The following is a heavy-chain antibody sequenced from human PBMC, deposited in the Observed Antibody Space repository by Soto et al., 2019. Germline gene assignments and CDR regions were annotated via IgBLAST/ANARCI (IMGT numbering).Heavy chain of an antibody. J-gene: IGHJ4*02. V-gene: IGHV4-30-2*01. CDR1: GGSISSGGYS. CDR3: ARAIYGGYWPE. Sequence: QLQLQESGSGLVKPSQTLSLTCAVSGGSISSGGYSWSWIRQPPGKGLEWIGYIYHSGSTYYNPSLKRRVTIPVDRPKNQFSLKLSSVTAADTAVYYCARAIYGGYWPEWGQGTLVTVSS. CDR2: IYHSGST. D-gene: IGHD3-10*01.